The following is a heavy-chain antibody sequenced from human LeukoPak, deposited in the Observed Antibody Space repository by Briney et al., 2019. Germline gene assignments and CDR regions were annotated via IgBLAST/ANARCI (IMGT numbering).Heavy chain of an antibody. V-gene: IGHV3-33*08. J-gene: IGHJ3*02. Sequence: GGSLRLSCAASGFTFSSYSMNWVRQAPGKGLEWVAVIWYDGGNRYYADSVKGRFTISRDTSENTLYLQMNSLRAEDTAVYYCAREADCSDGSCYRGPFDIWGQGTMITVSS. CDR2: IWYDGGNR. CDR1: GFTFSSYS. CDR3: AREADCSDGSCYRGPFDI. D-gene: IGHD2-15*01.